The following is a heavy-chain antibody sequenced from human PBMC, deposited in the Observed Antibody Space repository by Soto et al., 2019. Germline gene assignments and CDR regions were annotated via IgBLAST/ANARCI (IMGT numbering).Heavy chain of an antibody. CDR1: GGSISSSSYY. CDR2: IYYSGST. D-gene: IGHD5-18*01. J-gene: IGHJ4*02. Sequence: SETLSLTCTVSGGSISSSSYYWGWIRQPPGKGLEWIGSIYYSGSTYYNPSLKSRVTISVDTSKNQFSLKLSSVTAADTAVYYCARHSGYSYVGYWGQGTLVTVSS. V-gene: IGHV4-39*01. CDR3: ARHSGYSYVGY.